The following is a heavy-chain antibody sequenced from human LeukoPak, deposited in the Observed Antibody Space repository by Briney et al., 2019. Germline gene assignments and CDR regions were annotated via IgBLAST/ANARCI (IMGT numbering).Heavy chain of an antibody. J-gene: IGHJ4*02. CDR2: ITSTGIYI. Sequence: PGGSLRLSCAASGFSFSTYTMNWVRRAPGKGLEWVSSITSTGIYIYYADSVKGRFTISRDNAKNSLYLQMNSLRAEDTAVHYCARGRVGYSSGWYDYWGQGTLVTVSS. D-gene: IGHD6-19*01. CDR3: ARGRVGYSSGWYDY. CDR1: GFSFSTYT. V-gene: IGHV3-21*01.